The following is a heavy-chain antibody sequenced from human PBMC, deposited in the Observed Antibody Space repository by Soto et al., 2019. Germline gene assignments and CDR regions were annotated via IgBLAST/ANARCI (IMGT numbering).Heavy chain of an antibody. CDR2: ISWNSGSI. J-gene: IGHJ4*02. Sequence: EVQLVESGGGLVQPGRSLRLSCAASGFTFDDYAMHWVRQAPGKGLEWVSGISWNSGSIGYADSVKGRFTISRDNAKNSLYLQMNSLRAEDTALYYCAKDNCSGGCCLDYWGQGTLVTVSS. CDR3: AKDNCSGGCCLDY. CDR1: GFTFDDYA. V-gene: IGHV3-9*01. D-gene: IGHD2-15*01.